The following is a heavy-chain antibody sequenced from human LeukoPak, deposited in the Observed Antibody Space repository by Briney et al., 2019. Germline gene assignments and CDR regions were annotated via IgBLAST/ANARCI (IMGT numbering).Heavy chain of an antibody. V-gene: IGHV1-2*02. J-gene: IGHJ4*02. Sequence: ASVKVSCKASGFTFIGYYIYWVRQAPGQGLEWMGWINPNSGGTNYAQKFQGRVTMTRDTSISTAYMELSRLRSDDTAVYYCASHPPVYCSGGSCYDGYWGQGTLVTVSS. CDR2: INPNSGGT. CDR1: GFTFIGYY. D-gene: IGHD2-15*01. CDR3: ASHPPVYCSGGSCYDGY.